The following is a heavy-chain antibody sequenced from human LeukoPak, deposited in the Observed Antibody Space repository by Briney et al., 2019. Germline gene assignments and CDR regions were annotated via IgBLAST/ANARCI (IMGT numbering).Heavy chain of an antibody. CDR1: GFTFSSFD. D-gene: IGHD1-1*01. CDR2: IGTASDT. CDR3: ARGPPRGKYYYMDV. V-gene: IGHV3-13*01. J-gene: IGHJ6*03. Sequence: GGSLSLSCASTGFTFSSFDMHGLRQPGGQGREGVSTIGTASDTYYPGSVEGRFTLSRDNAKNSLYLQMNSLTAGDTAVYYCARGPPRGKYYYMDVWGKGTTVTVSS.